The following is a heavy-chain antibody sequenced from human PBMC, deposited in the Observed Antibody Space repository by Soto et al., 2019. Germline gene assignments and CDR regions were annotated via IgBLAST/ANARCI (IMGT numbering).Heavy chain of an antibody. V-gene: IGHV3-30*03. Sequence: GGSLRLSCAASGVTFSSYGMHWVRQAPGKGLEWVAVISYDGSNKYYADSVKGRFTISRDNSKNTLYLQMNSLRAEDTAVYYCARDRPLGVHTYVCDYWGQGTLVTVS. CDR3: ARDRPLGVHTYVCDY. J-gene: IGHJ4*02. D-gene: IGHD5-18*01. CDR1: GVTFSSYG. CDR2: ISYDGSNK.